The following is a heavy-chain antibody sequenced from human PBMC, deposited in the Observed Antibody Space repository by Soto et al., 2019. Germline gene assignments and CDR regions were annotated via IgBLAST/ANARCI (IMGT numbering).Heavy chain of an antibody. CDR3: GRGSSPRAPADGTPYYYAMDV. D-gene: IGHD6-13*01. J-gene: IGHJ6*02. CDR1: GYDFTAYD. V-gene: IGHV1-8*02. CDR2: MNPINGAT. Sequence: QVQLVQSGAETKQSGASVKVSCKASGYDFTAYDINWVRQASGQGLEWMGWMNPINGATGTARRCQGRVSLSRNTATGTAYLELTSLRSDDTAVYYCGRGSSPRAPADGTPYYYAMDVWGQGTTVTVSS.